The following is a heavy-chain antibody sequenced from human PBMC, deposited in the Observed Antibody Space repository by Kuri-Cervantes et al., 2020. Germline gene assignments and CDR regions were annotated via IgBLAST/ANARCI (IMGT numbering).Heavy chain of an antibody. CDR1: GGSFSDYY. D-gene: IGHD2-2*02. CDR3: ARGEVVVPAAIPLSGLDYGMDV. V-gene: IGHV4-34*01. Sequence: GSLRLSCAVYGGSFSDYYWNWLRQPPGKGLEWIWEINHSGSTNYNPSLKSRVTISMDTSKSQLSLKLNSVIAADTAVYYCARGEVVVPAAIPLSGLDYGMDVWGQGTTVTVSS. J-gene: IGHJ6*02. CDR2: INHSGST.